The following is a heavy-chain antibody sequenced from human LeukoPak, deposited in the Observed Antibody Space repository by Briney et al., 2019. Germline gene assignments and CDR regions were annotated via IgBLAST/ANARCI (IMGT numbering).Heavy chain of an antibody. V-gene: IGHV1-2*02. CDR3: AIGDDIFTSNRDWFDP. CDR1: GYTFTGNC. Sequence: ASVQVSCKALGYTFTGNCMHWVRLAPGQGLEWMGWINPSSGGTNYAQKFQGRVSMTRDTSISTAYMEMSRLRSDDTAVYYCAIGDDIFTSNRDWFDPWGQGTLVTVFS. CDR2: INPSSGGT. J-gene: IGHJ5*02. D-gene: IGHD3-9*01.